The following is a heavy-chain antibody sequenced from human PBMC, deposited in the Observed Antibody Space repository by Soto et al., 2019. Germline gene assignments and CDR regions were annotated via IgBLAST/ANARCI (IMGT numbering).Heavy chain of an antibody. CDR1: GYTFSNYG. J-gene: IGHJ4*02. CDR3: ARTGELRLDS. Sequence: QVHLVQSGAEVKKPGASVRVSCKASGYTFSNYGISWVRQAPGQGLEWMGWISAYSGKTNYAQRLQGRVTMTTDTSTNSAYMELRSLTSDDTAVYYCARTGELRLDSWGQGTLVTVSS. V-gene: IGHV1-18*01. D-gene: IGHD1-7*01. CDR2: ISAYSGKT.